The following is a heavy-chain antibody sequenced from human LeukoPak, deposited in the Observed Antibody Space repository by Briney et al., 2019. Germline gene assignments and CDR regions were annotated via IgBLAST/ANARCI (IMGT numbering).Heavy chain of an antibody. Sequence: GGSLRLSCAASGSTFDDYGMSWVRQGPGKGLEWVSAINWNGDSTGYVDSVRGRFTISRDNAKNSLYLQMNSLRAVDTALYYCARCSRSSTDCYSEFDIWGQGTMVTVSS. J-gene: IGHJ3*02. CDR3: ARCSRSSTDCYSEFDI. V-gene: IGHV3-20*04. CDR1: GSTFDDYG. CDR2: INWNGDST. D-gene: IGHD2-2*02.